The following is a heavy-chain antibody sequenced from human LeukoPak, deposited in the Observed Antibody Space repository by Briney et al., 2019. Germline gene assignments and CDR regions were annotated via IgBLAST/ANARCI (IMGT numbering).Heavy chain of an antibody. D-gene: IGHD1-7*01. Sequence: ASVKVSCKASGYTFTSYYMHWVRQAPGQGLEWMGIINPSGGSTSYAQKFQGRVTMTRDTSTSTVYMELSSLTSEDTAVYYCARDNWNYDFDYWGQGTLVTVSS. CDR1: GYTFTSYY. V-gene: IGHV1-46*01. CDR2: INPSGGST. J-gene: IGHJ4*02. CDR3: ARDNWNYDFDY.